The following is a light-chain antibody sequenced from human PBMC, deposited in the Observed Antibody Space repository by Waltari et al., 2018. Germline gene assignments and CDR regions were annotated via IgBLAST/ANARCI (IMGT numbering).Light chain of an antibody. J-gene: IGLJ2*01. CDR2: DVS. CDR3: SSYSSSSTLEV. V-gene: IGLV2-14*03. Sequence: QSALTQPASVSGSPGQSITISCTGTSSDVGGYNFVSWYQQHPGEAPKLMIYDVSNRPSGVSNRFSGSKSGSTASLTISGLQAEDEADYYCSSYSSSSTLEVFGGGTKLTVL. CDR1: SSDVGGYNF.